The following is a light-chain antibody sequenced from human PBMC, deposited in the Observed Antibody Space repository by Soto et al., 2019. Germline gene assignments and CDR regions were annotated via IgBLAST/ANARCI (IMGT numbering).Light chain of an antibody. V-gene: IGLV1-44*01. Sequence: QSVLTQPPSASGTPGQRVTISCSGSSSNIGSNTVNWYQQLPGTAPKLLIYSNNQRPSGVPDRFSVSNSGTSASLAISGLQSEDEADYYCAAWDDSLNGVVFGGGTKLTVL. CDR2: SNN. CDR3: AAWDDSLNGVV. J-gene: IGLJ2*01. CDR1: SSNIGSNT.